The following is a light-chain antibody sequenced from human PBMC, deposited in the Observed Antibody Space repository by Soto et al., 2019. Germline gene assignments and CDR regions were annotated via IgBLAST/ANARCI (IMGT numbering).Light chain of an antibody. CDR1: QSISNY. CDR2: AAS. CDR3: QQSYGTPLT. V-gene: IGKV1-39*01. J-gene: IGKJ4*01. Sequence: DMEMTQSPSSLSASVGDRVTITCRASQSISNYLNWYQHKPGKVPKLLIYAASSLQSGVPTRFSGIGSGTAFTLTINSLQPDDFATYYCQQSYGTPLTFGGGTKIEIK.